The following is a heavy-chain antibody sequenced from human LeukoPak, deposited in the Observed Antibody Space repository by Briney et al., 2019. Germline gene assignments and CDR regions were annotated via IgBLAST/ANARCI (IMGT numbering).Heavy chain of an antibody. V-gene: IGHV3-9*03. CDR1: GFTFDDYA. CDR3: AKDITPRYDSSGYQGSYFDY. J-gene: IGHJ4*02. Sequence: GGSLRLSCAASGFTFDDYAMHLVRQAPGKGLEWVSGISWNSGSIGYADSVKGRFTISRDNAKNSLYLQMNSLRAEDMALYYCAKDITPRYDSSGYQGSYFDYWGQGTLSPSPQ. D-gene: IGHD3-22*01. CDR2: ISWNSGSI.